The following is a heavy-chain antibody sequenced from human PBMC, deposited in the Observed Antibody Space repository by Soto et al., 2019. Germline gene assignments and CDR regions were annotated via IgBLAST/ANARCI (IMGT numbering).Heavy chain of an antibody. CDR3: ARDKDRVQLGGNYYYILDV. CDR1: GGTFSNSA. V-gene: IGHV1-69*12. D-gene: IGHD3-3*02. J-gene: IGHJ6*02. CDR2: IMPIFRTR. Sequence: QVQLEQSGAEVKKPGSSVKVSCKASGGTFSNSAISWVRQAPGQGLEWMGGIMPIFRTRDYAQKFHGRVTVTEDVSTNTAYMELSCLTSDDTAVYYCARDKDRVQLGGNYYYILDVWGQGTTVTVSS.